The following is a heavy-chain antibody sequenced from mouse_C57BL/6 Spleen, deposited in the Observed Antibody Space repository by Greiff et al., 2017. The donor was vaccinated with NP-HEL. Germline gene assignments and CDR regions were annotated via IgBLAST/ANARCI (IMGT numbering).Heavy chain of an antibody. CDR3: ARGSFYDGSHFDY. V-gene: IGHV1-26*01. CDR1: GYTFTDYY. CDR2: INPNNGGT. D-gene: IGHD2-3*01. J-gene: IGHJ2*01. Sequence: VQLQQSGPELVKPGASVKISCKASGYTFTDYYMNWVKQSHGKSLEWIGDINPNNGGTSYNQKFKGKATLTVDKSSSTAYMELRSLTSEDSAVYYCARGSFYDGSHFDYWGQGTTLTVSS.